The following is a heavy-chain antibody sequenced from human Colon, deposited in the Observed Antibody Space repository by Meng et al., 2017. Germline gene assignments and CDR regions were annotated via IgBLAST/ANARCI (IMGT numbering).Heavy chain of an antibody. CDR3: AHGVVASATLGAWFDS. Sequence: QITLKEFGPTLVKPTHTLTLTFSFSGFSLNTDGVAVGWIRQPPGKAPEWLALIYWDDDARYSPSLKNRLSITQDAAKNQVVLTMTNMESVDTATYFCAHGVVASATLGAWFDSWGQGTLVTVSS. CDR2: IYWDDDA. CDR1: GFSLNTDGVA. J-gene: IGHJ5*01. D-gene: IGHD2-15*01. V-gene: IGHV2-5*02.